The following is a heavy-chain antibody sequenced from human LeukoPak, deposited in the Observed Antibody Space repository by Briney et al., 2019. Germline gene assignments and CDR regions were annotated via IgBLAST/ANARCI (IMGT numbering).Heavy chain of an antibody. CDR2: ISYDGSNK. J-gene: IGHJ5*02. D-gene: IGHD6-13*01. CDR3: ARDLDSSSWYILWFDP. Sequence: QPGRSLGLSCAASGFIFSNYAMHWVRQAPGKGLEWVAVISYDGSNKYYADSVKGRFTISRDNSKNTLFLQMNSLRAEDTAVYYCARDLDSSSWYILWFDPWGQGTLVTVSS. V-gene: IGHV3-30-3*01. CDR1: GFIFSNYA.